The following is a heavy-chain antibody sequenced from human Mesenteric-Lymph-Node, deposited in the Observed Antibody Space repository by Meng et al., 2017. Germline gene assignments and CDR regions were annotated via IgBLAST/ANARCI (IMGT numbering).Heavy chain of an antibody. Sequence: SVKVSCKASGGTFSSYAISWVRQAPGQGLEWMGGIIPIFGTANYAQKFQGRVTITTDESTSTAYMELSSLRSEDTAVYYCARGHPEWLVLIRAFDIWGQGTMVTVSS. CDR3: ARGHPEWLVLIRAFDI. D-gene: IGHD6-19*01. CDR2: IIPIFGTA. J-gene: IGHJ3*02. CDR1: GGTFSSYA. V-gene: IGHV1-69*05.